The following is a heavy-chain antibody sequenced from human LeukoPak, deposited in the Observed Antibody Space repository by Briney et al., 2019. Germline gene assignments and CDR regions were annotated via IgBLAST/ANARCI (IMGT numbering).Heavy chain of an antibody. V-gene: IGHV3-48*01. D-gene: IGHD3-16*01. CDR2: ISSSSTI. CDR1: GFTFSSYS. Sequence: GGSLRLSCAASGFTFSSYSMNWVRQAPGKGLEWVSYISSSSTIYYADSVEGRFTISRDNAKNSLYLQMNSLRAEDTAVYYCARMSGGTGYWGQGTLVTVSS. J-gene: IGHJ4*02. CDR3: ARMSGGTGY.